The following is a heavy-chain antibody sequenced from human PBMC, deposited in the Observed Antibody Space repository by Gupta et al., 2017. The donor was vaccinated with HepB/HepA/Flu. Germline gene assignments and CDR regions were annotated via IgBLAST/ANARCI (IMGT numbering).Heavy chain of an antibody. CDR1: GGSINTTDHF. J-gene: IGHJ4*02. CDR3: ARQAGASGDFLDY. CDR2: IFQTGTT. Sequence: QLQLRESGPGLVKPSETLSLTCPVSGGSINTTDHFWAWIRRPPGKGFEWIGSIFQTGTTYYDPFLKSRVTISIDTSKSHFTLSLNSVTAADTAVYYCARQAGASGDFLDYWGQGTLVIVSS. V-gene: IGHV4-39*01. D-gene: IGHD1-26*01.